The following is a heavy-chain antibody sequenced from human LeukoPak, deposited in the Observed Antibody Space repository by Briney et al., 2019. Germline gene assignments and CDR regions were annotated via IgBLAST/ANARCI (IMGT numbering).Heavy chain of an antibody. CDR3: ATHPGDYDIAGETY. V-gene: IGHV1-69*04. D-gene: IGHD3-22*01. Sequence: SVKVSFTASGGTFISYAISWVRQAPGQGLEWMGRIIPILGIANYPQKFQGRVTITADKSTSTAYMELSSLRSEDTAVYYCATHPGDYDIAGETYWGQGTLVTVSS. CDR2: IIPILGIA. J-gene: IGHJ4*02. CDR1: GGTFISYA.